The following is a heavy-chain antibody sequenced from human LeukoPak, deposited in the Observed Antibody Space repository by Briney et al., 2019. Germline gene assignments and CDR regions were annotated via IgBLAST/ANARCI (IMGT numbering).Heavy chain of an antibody. D-gene: IGHD6-13*01. Sequence: PGGSLRLSCAASGFTFSSDWMHWVRQAPGKGLEWVAVISYDGSNKYYADSVKGRFTISRDNSKNTLYLQMNSLRAEDTAVYYCARGDEYSSSWYESYYFDYWGQGTLVTVSS. CDR2: ISYDGSNK. CDR3: ARGDEYSSSWYESYYFDY. CDR1: GFTFSSDW. V-gene: IGHV3-30*19. J-gene: IGHJ4*02.